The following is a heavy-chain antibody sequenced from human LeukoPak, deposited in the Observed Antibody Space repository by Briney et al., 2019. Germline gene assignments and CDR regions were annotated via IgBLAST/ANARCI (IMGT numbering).Heavy chain of an antibody. V-gene: IGHV4-39*01. J-gene: IGHJ4*02. CDR1: GGSTSSSSFY. CDR3: AKLRAYYYDSSGYYNFDF. Sequence: KPSETLSLTCTASGGSTSSSSFYWGWIRQPPGKGLECIGRIYYSGRTYYNPSLQIRVTISVDTSKNQFSLRLSSVTAADTAVYYCAKLRAYYYDSSGYYNFDFWGQGTLVTVSS. CDR2: IYYSGRT. D-gene: IGHD3-22*01.